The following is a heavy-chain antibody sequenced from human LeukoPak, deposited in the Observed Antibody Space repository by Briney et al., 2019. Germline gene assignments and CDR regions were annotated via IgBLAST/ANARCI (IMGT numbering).Heavy chain of an antibody. CDR3: ASASSHGIAPGGDS. Sequence: GGSLRLSCAASGFTFTTYWMHWVRQAPGKGLVWVSRINGDGGSRNYADSVKGRFTISRDNAKNTLYLQMNSLRAEDTAVYYCASASSHGIAPGGDSWGQGTLVTVSS. V-gene: IGHV3-74*01. D-gene: IGHD6-13*01. J-gene: IGHJ4*02. CDR2: INGDGGSR. CDR1: GFTFTTYW.